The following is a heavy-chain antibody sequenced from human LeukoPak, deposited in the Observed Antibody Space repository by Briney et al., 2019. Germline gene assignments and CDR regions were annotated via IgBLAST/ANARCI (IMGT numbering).Heavy chain of an antibody. J-gene: IGHJ4*02. Sequence: GESLKISCKASGYSFTSNWINWVRQMPGKGLEWMGRIDPSDSYTNYSPSFQGHVTISADKSSSTAYLQWTSLKASDTAMYYCARLAVTGLEFDNWGQGTLVTVSS. CDR1: GYSFTSNW. D-gene: IGHD4-17*01. CDR3: ARLAVTGLEFDN. CDR2: IDPSDSYT. V-gene: IGHV5-10-1*01.